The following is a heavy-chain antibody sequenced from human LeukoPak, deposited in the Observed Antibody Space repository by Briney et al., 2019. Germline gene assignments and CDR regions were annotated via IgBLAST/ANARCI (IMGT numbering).Heavy chain of an antibody. D-gene: IGHD4-17*01. CDR3: ARADYAYYYYMDV. V-gene: IGHV4-59*02. Sequence: SETLSLTCTVSGGSVSSYYWSWIRQPPGQGLEWIGYIYYSGSTNYNPSPKSRVTISVDTSKNQFSLKRSSVTAADTAVYYCARADYAYYYYMDVWGKGTTVTVSS. J-gene: IGHJ6*03. CDR2: IYYSGST. CDR1: GGSVSSYY.